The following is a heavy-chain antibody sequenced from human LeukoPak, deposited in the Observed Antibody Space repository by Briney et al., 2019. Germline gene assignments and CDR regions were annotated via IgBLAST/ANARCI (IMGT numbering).Heavy chain of an antibody. CDR1: GGTFSSYA. V-gene: IGHV1-69*04. Sequence: SVKVSRKASGGTFSSYAISWVRQAPGQGLEWMGRIIPIFGIANYAQKFQGRVTITADKSTSTAYMELSSLRSEDTAVYYCARAESGSYYHFDYWGQGTLVTVSS. CDR3: ARAESGSYYHFDY. D-gene: IGHD1-26*01. J-gene: IGHJ4*02. CDR2: IIPIFGIA.